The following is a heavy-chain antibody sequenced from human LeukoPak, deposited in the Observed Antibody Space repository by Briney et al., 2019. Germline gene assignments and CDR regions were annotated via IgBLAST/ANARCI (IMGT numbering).Heavy chain of an antibody. Sequence: GRSLRLSCAASGFTFSSYAMSWVRQAPGKGLEWVSTINSGGTKFYADSVKGRFTISRDNSKNTLYLQISLRAEDTAVYFCAKALSSSDYGMDVWGQGTTVTVSS. CDR1: GFTFSSYA. CDR2: INSGGTK. J-gene: IGHJ6*02. D-gene: IGHD6-13*01. V-gene: IGHV3-23*01. CDR3: AKALSSSDYGMDV.